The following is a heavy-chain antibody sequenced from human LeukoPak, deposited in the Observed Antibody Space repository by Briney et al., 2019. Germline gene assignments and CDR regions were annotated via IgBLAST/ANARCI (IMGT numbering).Heavy chain of an antibody. J-gene: IGHJ4*02. D-gene: IGHD3-10*01. V-gene: IGHV3-23*01. CDR2: ITGSGALT. CDR3: ARDLEGSGSFYRPSYDY. CDR1: GFTLSNFA. Sequence: GGSLRLSCAASGFTLSNFAVTWVRQAPGQGLEWVSSITGSGALTYYADSVKGRFTISKDNAMDTLFLQMNSLRAEDTAVYYCARDLEGSGSFYRPSYDYWGQGTLVTVSS.